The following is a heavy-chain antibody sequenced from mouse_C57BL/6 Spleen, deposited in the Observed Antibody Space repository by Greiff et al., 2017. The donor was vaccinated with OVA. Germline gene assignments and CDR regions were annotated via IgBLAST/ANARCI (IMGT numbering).Heavy chain of an antibody. D-gene: IGHD1-1*01. CDR1: GYTFTSYG. Sequence: LVESGAELARPGASVKLSCKASGYTFTSYGISWVKQRTGQGLEWIGEIYPRSGNTYYNEKFKGKATLTADKSSSTAYMELRSLTSEDSAVYFCSSYYGSSPFAYWGQGTLVTVSA. V-gene: IGHV1-81*01. J-gene: IGHJ3*01. CDR3: SSYYGSSPFAY. CDR2: IYPRSGNT.